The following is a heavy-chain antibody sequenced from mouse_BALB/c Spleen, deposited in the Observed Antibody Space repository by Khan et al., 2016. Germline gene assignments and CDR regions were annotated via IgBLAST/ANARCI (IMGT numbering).Heavy chain of an antibody. D-gene: IGHD4-1*01. CDR1: GYTFTHYG. Sequence: QIQLVQSGPELKKPGETVKISCKASGYTFTHYGIHWVKRAPGQGLKWMGWMNTYTGEPTYGDDFKGRFAFSLETSASTAYLLINNLKYENMATYFCTREWDYYFDCWGHGTTLTVSS. V-gene: IGHV9-1*02. J-gene: IGHJ2*01. CDR3: TREWDYYFDC. CDR2: MNTYTGEP.